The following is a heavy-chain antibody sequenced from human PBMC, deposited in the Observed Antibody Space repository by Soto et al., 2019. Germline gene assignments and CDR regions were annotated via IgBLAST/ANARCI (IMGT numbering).Heavy chain of an antibody. CDR1: GGTLSSYA. CDR2: IVPIFGVA. J-gene: IGHJ5*02. Sequence: QVQLVQSGAEVKKPGSSVKVSCKESGGTLSSYAIAWVRQAPGQGLEWMGGIVPIFGVANYAHKFQGRVAITADEATNTAYMELSSLRSDDTAVYYCAKAAQTRYNWNDLGNWFDPWGQGTLVTVSS. CDR3: AKAAQTRYNWNDLGNWFDP. V-gene: IGHV1-69*01. D-gene: IGHD1-1*01.